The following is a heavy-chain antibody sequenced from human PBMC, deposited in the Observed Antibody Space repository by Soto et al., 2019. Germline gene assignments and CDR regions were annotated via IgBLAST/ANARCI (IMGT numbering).Heavy chain of an antibody. CDR1: GFTFSSYW. D-gene: IGHD6-13*01. CDR2: IKQDGSEK. CDR3: ARERVSSSWYEGFDY. V-gene: IGHV3-7*03. J-gene: IGHJ4*02. Sequence: GGSLRLSCAASGFTFSSYWMSWVRQAPGKGLEWVANIKQDGSEKYYVDSVKGRFTISRDNAKNSLYLQMNSLRAEDTAVDYCARERVSSSWYEGFDYWGQGTLVTVSS.